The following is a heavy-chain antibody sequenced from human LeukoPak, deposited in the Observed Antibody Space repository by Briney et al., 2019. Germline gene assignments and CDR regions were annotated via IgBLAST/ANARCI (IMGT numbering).Heavy chain of an antibody. J-gene: IGHJ4*02. CDR1: GASIISSIYR. CDR2: VYYDGST. D-gene: IGHD5-24*01. CDR3: ARLHDLDY. Sequence: PSETLSLTCTVSGASIISSIYRWGWLRQPPGTGLEWMGSVYYDGSTYYNPSLTSRVSMSVDTSKNQFSLKVRSVAATDTAVYYCARLHDLDYWGQGILVTVSS. V-gene: IGHV4-39*01.